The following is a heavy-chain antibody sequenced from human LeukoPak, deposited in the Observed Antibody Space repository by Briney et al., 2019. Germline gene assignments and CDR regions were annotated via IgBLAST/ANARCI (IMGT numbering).Heavy chain of an antibody. D-gene: IGHD2-2*01. CDR3: AKLVLGYCSSTSCYASY. J-gene: IGHJ4*02. CDR2: ISGSGGSS. V-gene: IGHV3-23*01. CDR1: GFTFSSYA. Sequence: PGGSLRLSCAASGFTFSSYAMSWVRQAPGKGLEWVSAISGSGGSSYYADSVKGRFTISRDNSKNTLYLQMNSLRAEDTAVYYCAKLVLGYCSSTSCYASYWGQGTLVTVSS.